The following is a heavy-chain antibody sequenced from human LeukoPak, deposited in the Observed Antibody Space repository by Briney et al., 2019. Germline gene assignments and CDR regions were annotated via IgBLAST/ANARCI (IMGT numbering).Heavy chain of an antibody. D-gene: IGHD6-13*01. Sequence: GGSLRLSCAASGFTFEDYAMHWVRQAPGKGLEWVSGISWNSGSISYADSVKGRFTISRDNSKNTLYLQMNSLRAEDTAVYYCARDQRRQLTQLDYWGQGTLVTVSS. CDR2: ISWNSGSI. J-gene: IGHJ4*02. CDR1: GFTFEDYA. CDR3: ARDQRRQLTQLDY. V-gene: IGHV3-9*01.